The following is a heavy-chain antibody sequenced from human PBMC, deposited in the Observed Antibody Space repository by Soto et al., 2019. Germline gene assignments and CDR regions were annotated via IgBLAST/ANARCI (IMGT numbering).Heavy chain of an antibody. J-gene: IGHJ5*02. CDR1: GFTVSYYS. Sequence: GGSLSLSCAVSGFTVSYYSMNWVRQAPGKGLEWVSYISSTSSYIDCADSVRGRFTISRDNAKNSLYLQMNSLRAEDTAVYYCAMVVPAAKSWGQGTLVTVSS. CDR2: ISSTSSYI. CDR3: AMVVPAAKS. V-gene: IGHV3-21*01. D-gene: IGHD2-2*01.